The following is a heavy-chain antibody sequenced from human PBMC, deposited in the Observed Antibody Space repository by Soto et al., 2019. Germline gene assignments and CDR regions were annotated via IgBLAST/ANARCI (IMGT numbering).Heavy chain of an antibody. D-gene: IGHD2-2*01. CDR3: ATTLGYCSSTSCYFDY. CDR1: GFTFSSYG. Sequence: GGSLRLSCAASGFTFSSYGMHWVRQAPGKGLEWVAVISYDGSNKYYADSVKGRFTISRDNSKNTLYLQMNSLRAEDTAVYYCATTLGYCSSTSCYFDYWGQGTLVTVSS. CDR2: ISYDGSNK. J-gene: IGHJ4*02. V-gene: IGHV3-30*03.